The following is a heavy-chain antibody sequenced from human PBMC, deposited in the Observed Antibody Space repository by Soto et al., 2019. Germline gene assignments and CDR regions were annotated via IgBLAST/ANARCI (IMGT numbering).Heavy chain of an antibody. CDR1: GGSISSGDYY. CDR2: IYYSGST. CDR3: ARKSGSYYEFDY. J-gene: IGHJ4*02. D-gene: IGHD1-26*01. V-gene: IGHV4-30-4*01. Sequence: PSETLSLTCTVSGGSISSGDYYWSWIRQPPGKGLEWIGYIYYSGSTYYNPSLKSRVTISVDTSKNQFSLKLSSVTAADTAVYYCARKSGSYYEFDYWGQRTLVTVSS.